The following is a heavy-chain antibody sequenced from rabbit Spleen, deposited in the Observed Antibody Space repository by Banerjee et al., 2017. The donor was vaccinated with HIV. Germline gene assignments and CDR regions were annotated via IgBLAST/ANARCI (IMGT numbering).Heavy chain of an antibody. CDR1: GVYFSSSSY. D-gene: IGHD1-1*01. V-gene: IGHV1S40*01. J-gene: IGHJ6*01. Sequence: QSLEESGGDLVKPGASLTLTCTASGVYFSSSSYMCWVRQAPGKGLEWIACIDTGSSSFNCFGTGARGQGPCTKTSSTTVTLQMHGLTAADAATYFYSRDSRNGFTSCCKDLWGQGTLVTVS. CDR2: IDTGSSSFN. CDR3: SRDSRNGFTSCCKDL.